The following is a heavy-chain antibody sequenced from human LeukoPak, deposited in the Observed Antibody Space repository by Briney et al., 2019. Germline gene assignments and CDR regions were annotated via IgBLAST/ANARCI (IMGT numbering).Heavy chain of an antibody. Sequence: GGSLRLSCAAYGFTFSSYWMSWVRQAPGKGLEWVANIKQDGSEKYYVDSVKGRFTISRDNAKNSLYLQMNSLRAEDTAVYYCARDSIRIGVVIPSNWFDPWGQGTLVTVSS. CDR2: IKQDGSEK. V-gene: IGHV3-7*01. CDR1: GFTFSSYW. D-gene: IGHD3-3*01. CDR3: ARDSIRIGVVIPSNWFDP. J-gene: IGHJ5*02.